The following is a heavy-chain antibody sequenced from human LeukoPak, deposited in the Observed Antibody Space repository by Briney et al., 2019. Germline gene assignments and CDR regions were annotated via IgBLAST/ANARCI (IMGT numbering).Heavy chain of an antibody. Sequence: GGSLRLSCAASGFTFSSYAMSWVRQAPGKGLEWVSVIYSGGSTYYADSVKGRFTISRDNSKNTLYLQMNSLRAEDTAVYYCARASGDRPYYYGMDVWGQGTTVTVSS. CDR1: GFTFSSYA. J-gene: IGHJ6*02. V-gene: IGHV3-53*01. CDR3: ARASGDRPYYYGMDV. CDR2: IYSGGST. D-gene: IGHD2-21*02.